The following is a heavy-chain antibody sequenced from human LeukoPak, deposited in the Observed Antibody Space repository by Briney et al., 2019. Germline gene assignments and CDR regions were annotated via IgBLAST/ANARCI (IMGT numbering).Heavy chain of an antibody. CDR2: INPNSGGT. CDR1: GYTFTSYY. D-gene: IGHD1-26*01. CDR3: ARDESGAKVFQH. Sequence: VASVKVSCKASGYTFTSYYMHWVRQAPGQGLEWMGWINPNSGGTNYAQKFQGRVTMTRDTSISTAYMELSRLRSDDTAVYYCARDESGAKVFQHWGQGTLVTVSS. V-gene: IGHV1-2*02. J-gene: IGHJ1*01.